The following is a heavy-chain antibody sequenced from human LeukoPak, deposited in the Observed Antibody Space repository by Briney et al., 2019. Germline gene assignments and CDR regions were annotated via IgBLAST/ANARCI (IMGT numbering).Heavy chain of an antibody. CDR2: IIPIFGTA. J-gene: IGHJ6*03. Sequence: SVKVSCKASGGTFSSYAISWVRQAPGQGLEWMGRIIPIFGTANYAQKFQGRVTITTDESTSTAYMELSSLRSEDTAVYYCARNYDILTGYHWGYYMDVWGKGTTVTVSS. V-gene: IGHV1-69*05. CDR1: GGTFSSYA. CDR3: ARNYDILTGYHWGYYMDV. D-gene: IGHD3-9*01.